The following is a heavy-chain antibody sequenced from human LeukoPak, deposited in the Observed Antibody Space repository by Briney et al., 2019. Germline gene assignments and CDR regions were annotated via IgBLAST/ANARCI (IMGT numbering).Heavy chain of an antibody. CDR3: ARANQDYDFWSGYVY. D-gene: IGHD3-3*01. Sequence: PGGSLRLSCAASGFTFSSYAMSWVRQAPGKGLEWVSAISGSGGSTYYADSVKGRFTISRDNAKSSLYLQMNSLRAEDTAVYCCARANQDYDFWSGYVYWGQGTLVTVSS. V-gene: IGHV3-23*01. J-gene: IGHJ4*02. CDR1: GFTFSSYA. CDR2: ISGSGGST.